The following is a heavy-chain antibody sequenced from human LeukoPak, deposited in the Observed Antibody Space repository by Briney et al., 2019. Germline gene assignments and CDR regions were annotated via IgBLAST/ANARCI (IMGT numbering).Heavy chain of an antibody. Sequence: GVSLGLSCAVSGFTFSRYAMSWVSRAPGKGREWVSGIRDSGGSTFYADSAKGRCTVPRDDSENRLYLQMNTLRVEDTAVYYCAKGPSYYDNSESLYWGQGTLVTVSS. CDR1: GFTFSRYA. V-gene: IGHV3-23*01. D-gene: IGHD3-22*01. CDR3: AKGPSYYDNSESLY. CDR2: IRDSGGST. J-gene: IGHJ4*02.